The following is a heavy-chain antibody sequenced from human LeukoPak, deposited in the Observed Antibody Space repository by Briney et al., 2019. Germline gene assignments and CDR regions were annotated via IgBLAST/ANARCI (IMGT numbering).Heavy chain of an antibody. Sequence: SETLTLTCTVSGGSISSYYWSWIRQPPGKGLEWIGYIYYSGSTNYNPSLKSRVTISVDTSKNQFSLKLSSVTAADTAVYYCAREREWIQLPAMRSYYYMDVWGKGTTVTVSS. CDR3: AREREWIQLPAMRSYYYMDV. CDR1: GGSISSYY. J-gene: IGHJ6*03. V-gene: IGHV4-59*01. D-gene: IGHD5-18*01. CDR2: IYYSGST.